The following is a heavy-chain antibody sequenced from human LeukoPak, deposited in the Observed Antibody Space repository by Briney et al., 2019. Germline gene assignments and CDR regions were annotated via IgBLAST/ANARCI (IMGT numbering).Heavy chain of an antibody. CDR1: GGSFSGYY. J-gene: IGHJ6*03. CDR3: ARGGGRRYYYYYYYMDV. V-gene: IGHV4-34*01. Sequence: SETLSLTCAVYGGSFSGYYWSWIRQPPGEGLEWIGEINHSGSTNYNPSLKSRVTISVDTSKNQFSLKLSSVTAADTAVYYCARGGGRRYYYYYYYMDVWGKGTTVTVSS. CDR2: INHSGST.